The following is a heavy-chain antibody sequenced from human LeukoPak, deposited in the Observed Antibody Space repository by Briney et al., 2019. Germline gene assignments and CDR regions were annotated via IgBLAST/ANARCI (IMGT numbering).Heavy chain of an antibody. CDR1: GVSISSSTYY. Sequence: SETLSLTCTVSGVSISSSTYYWGWIRQPPGKGLEWIGSIYHSGSTYYNPSLKSRVTISVDTSKNQFSLKLSSVTAADTAVYYCARRPSSSTPINWFDPWGQGTLVTVSS. CDR3: ARRPSSSTPINWFDP. J-gene: IGHJ5*02. D-gene: IGHD6-13*01. CDR2: IYHSGST. V-gene: IGHV4-39*01.